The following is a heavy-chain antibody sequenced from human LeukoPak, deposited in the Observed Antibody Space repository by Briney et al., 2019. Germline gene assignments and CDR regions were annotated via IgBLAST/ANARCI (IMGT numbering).Heavy chain of an antibody. CDR1: GFTFSSYA. J-gene: IGHJ4*02. D-gene: IGHD4-17*01. V-gene: IGHV3-23*01. Sequence: GGSLRLSCAASGFTFSSYAMSWVRQAPGRGLEWVSTISDNGRSTYYADSVKGRFTISRDNSKNTLYLQMNSLRAEDTAVYYCTKRGTVTTFGHCDFWGQGTLVTVSS. CDR3: TKRGTVTTFGHCDF. CDR2: ISDNGRST.